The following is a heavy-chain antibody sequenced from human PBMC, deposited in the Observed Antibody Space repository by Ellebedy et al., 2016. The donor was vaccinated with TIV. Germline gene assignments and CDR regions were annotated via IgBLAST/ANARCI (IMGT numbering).Heavy chain of an antibody. J-gene: IGHJ4*02. V-gene: IGHV5-51*01. CDR3: ARDSALDN. CDR2: ILPGDSDT. Sequence: GESLKISCKGSGYSFTSYWIGWVRQMHGKGLGWMVIILPGDSDTRYSHSFQVQVTISADKSISTAYLQWSSLKASDTAMYYCARDSALDNWGQGTLVTVSS. CDR1: GYSFTSYW. D-gene: IGHD2-15*01.